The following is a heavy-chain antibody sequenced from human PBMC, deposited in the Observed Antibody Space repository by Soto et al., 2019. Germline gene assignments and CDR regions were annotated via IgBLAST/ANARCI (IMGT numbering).Heavy chain of an antibody. D-gene: IGHD1-26*01. CDR3: TTEDRWELLGNWFDP. V-gene: IGHV3-15*01. Sequence: EVQLVESGGGLVKPGGSLRLSCAASGFTFSNAWKSWVRQAPGKGLEWVGRIKSKTDGGTTDYAAPVKGRFTISRDDSKNTLYLQMNSLKTEDTAVYYCTTEDRWELLGNWFDPWGQGTLVTVSS. CDR2: IKSKTDGGTT. CDR1: GFTFSNAW. J-gene: IGHJ5*02.